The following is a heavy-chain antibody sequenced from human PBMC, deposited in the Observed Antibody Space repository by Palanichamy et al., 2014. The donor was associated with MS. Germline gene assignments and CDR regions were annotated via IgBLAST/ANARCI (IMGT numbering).Heavy chain of an antibody. D-gene: IGHD1-26*01. Sequence: QLQLQESGPGLVKPSETLSLTCNVSGGSINSSTYYWGWIHQPPGKGLEWIGTIFYSGSPSYHPSLKSRVTIYVDTSKNQFSLKLSSVTAADTALYFCARQGGGGRSFDNWGQGTLVTVSS. J-gene: IGHJ4*02. V-gene: IGHV4-39*01. CDR2: IFYSGSP. CDR1: GGSINSSTYY. CDR3: ARQGGGGRSFDN.